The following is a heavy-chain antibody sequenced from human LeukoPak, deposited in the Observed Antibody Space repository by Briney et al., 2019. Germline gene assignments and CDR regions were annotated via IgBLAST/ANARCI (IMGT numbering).Heavy chain of an antibody. CDR1: GFTFNTYF. V-gene: IGHV3-74*01. J-gene: IGHJ4*02. CDR2: IDTDGKST. CDR3: VRDKDGYNF. D-gene: IGHD5-24*01. Sequence: GGSLRLSCAASGFTFNTYFMHWVRQAPGKRLVWVSRIDTDGKSTTYADSVKGGFTISRDNAKNTLYLQMNSLRAEDTAVYYCVRDKDGYNFWGQGTLVSVSS.